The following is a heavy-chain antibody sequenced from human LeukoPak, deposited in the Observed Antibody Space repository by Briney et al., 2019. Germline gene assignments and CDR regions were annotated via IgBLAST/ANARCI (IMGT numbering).Heavy chain of an antibody. CDR1: GGSISSGSYY. CDR2: IYTSGST. V-gene: IGHV4-61*02. D-gene: IGHD7-27*01. J-gene: IGHJ4*02. CDR3: ARVAPLGWETGDDY. Sequence: PSETLSLTCTVSGGSISSGSYYWSWIRQPAGKGLEWIGRIYTSGSTNYNPSLKSRVTISVDTSKNQFSLKLSSVTAADTAVYYCARVAPLGWETGDDYWGQGTLVTVSS.